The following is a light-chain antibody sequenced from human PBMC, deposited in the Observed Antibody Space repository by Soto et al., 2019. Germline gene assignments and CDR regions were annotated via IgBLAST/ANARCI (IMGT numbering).Light chain of an antibody. CDR1: QNIRNY. CDR2: AGS. Sequence: DIQMTQSPSSLSASVRDSVTITCRASQNIRNYLNWYQQKPGRAPKILIYAGSSLQSGVPSRSSGGGSGTDFTLTITSLQPEDVATYYCQQSYSSPWTFGQGTKVDIK. V-gene: IGKV1-39*01. J-gene: IGKJ1*01. CDR3: QQSYSSPWT.